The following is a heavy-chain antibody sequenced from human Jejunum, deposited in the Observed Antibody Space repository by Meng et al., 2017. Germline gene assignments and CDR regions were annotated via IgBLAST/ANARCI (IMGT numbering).Heavy chain of an antibody. CDR1: GFSFSSYW. CDR2: INTDGSTT. V-gene: IGHV3-74*01. J-gene: IGHJ4*02. Sequence: VQRVGSGAHLGQPGGSLRLSCPASGFSFSSYWIHWVRQAPGKGLVWVSRINTDGSTTNYAHSVMGRFTISRDNAKNTLYLQMNSLSVEDTAVYYCTRAGSYRHDYWGQGTLVTVSS. CDR3: TRAGSYRHDY. D-gene: IGHD3-10*01.